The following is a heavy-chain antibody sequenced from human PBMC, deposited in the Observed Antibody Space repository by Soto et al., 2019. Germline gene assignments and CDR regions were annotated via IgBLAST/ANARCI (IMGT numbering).Heavy chain of an antibody. V-gene: IGHV3-13*01. CDR2: IGTAGDT. D-gene: IGHD3-9*01. Sequence: GGSLRLSCAASGFTFSSYDMHWVRQATGKGLEWVSAIGTAGDTYYPGSVKGRFTISRENAKNSLYLQMNSLRAEDTAVYYCAARKLGRYFDWSDAFDIWGQGTMVTVSS. CDR1: GFTFSSYD. J-gene: IGHJ3*02. CDR3: AARKLGRYFDWSDAFDI.